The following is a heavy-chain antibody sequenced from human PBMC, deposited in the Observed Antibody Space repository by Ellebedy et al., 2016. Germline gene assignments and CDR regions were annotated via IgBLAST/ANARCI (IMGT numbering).Heavy chain of an antibody. Sequence: SETLSLXCAVYGGSFSGYYWSWIRQPPGKGLEWIGEINHSGSTNYNPSLKSRVTITVDTSKNQFSLKLSSVTAADTAVYYCARAYDSSGYFDYWGQGTLVTVSS. D-gene: IGHD3-22*01. CDR2: INHSGST. V-gene: IGHV4-34*01. J-gene: IGHJ4*02. CDR1: GGSFSGYY. CDR3: ARAYDSSGYFDY.